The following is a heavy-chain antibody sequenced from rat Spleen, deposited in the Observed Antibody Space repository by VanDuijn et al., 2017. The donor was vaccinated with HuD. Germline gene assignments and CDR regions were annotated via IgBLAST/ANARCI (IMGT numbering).Heavy chain of an antibody. D-gene: IGHD1-12*02. CDR3: TRDHSYWGSYYPGGFAY. CDR2: ISSGGST. CDR1: GFSLTSNG. J-gene: IGHJ3*01. V-gene: IGHV2S12*01. Sequence: QVQLKESGPGLVQPSQTLSLTCTVSGFSLTSNGVSWVRQPPGKGLEWNAAISSGGSTYYNSVLKSRLIISRNTSKSQVFLKMNSLQTEDTANYFCTRDHSYWGSYYPGGFAYWGQGTLVTVSS.